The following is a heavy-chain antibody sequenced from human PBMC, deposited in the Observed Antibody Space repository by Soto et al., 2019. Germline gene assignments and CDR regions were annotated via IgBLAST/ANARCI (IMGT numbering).Heavy chain of an antibody. CDR1: GFTFGSSG. D-gene: IGHD5-12*01. Sequence: EVQLLESGGGLVQPGGSLRLSCAASGFTFGSSGMSWVRQAPGKGLEWISGLSGSGGSTYYSDSVKGRFTISIDTSKSTLYLQMHSLRVEDTAVYYCAKDSGYDHTDWGQGTLVTVSS. CDR2: LSGSGGST. J-gene: IGHJ4*02. V-gene: IGHV3-23*01. CDR3: AKDSGYDHTD.